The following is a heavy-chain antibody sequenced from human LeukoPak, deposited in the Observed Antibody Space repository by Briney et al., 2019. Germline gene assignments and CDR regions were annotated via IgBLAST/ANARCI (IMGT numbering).Heavy chain of an antibody. V-gene: IGHV4-38-2*02. Sequence: SETLSLTCTVSGYSISSGYYWGWIRQPPGKGLEWIGNIYFTGSTYYNPSLKSRVTISVDTSKNHFSLKLSSVTAADTAVYYCARLAWGRLDYWGQGTLVTVSS. J-gene: IGHJ4*02. CDR2: IYFTGST. CDR3: ARLAWGRLDY. D-gene: IGHD7-27*01. CDR1: GYSISSGYY.